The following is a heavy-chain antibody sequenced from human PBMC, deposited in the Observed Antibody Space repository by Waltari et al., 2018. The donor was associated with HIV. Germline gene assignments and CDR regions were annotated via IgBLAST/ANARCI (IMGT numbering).Heavy chain of an antibody. CDR2: IYYSGST. CDR1: GGSISSSSYY. CDR3: AREYAGTTGGADY. J-gene: IGHJ4*02. Sequence: QLQLQESGPGLVKPSETLSLTCTVSGGSISSSSYYWGWIRQPPGKGLEWIGSIYYSGSTYYNPSLKSRVTISVDTSKNQFSLKLSSVTAADTAVYYCAREYAGTTGGADYWGQGTLVTVSS. D-gene: IGHD1-7*01. V-gene: IGHV4-39*07.